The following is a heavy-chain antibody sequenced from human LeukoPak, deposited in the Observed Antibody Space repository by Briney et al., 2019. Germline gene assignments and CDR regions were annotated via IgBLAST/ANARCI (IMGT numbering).Heavy chain of an antibody. CDR3: ARAFYSSGCYIFDY. CDR1: GFTFSSYE. CDR2: ISSSGSTI. J-gene: IGHJ4*02. V-gene: IGHV3-48*03. D-gene: IGHD6-19*01. Sequence: GGSLRLSCAASGFTFSSYEMNWVRQAPGKGLEWVSYISSSGSTIYYADSVKGRFTISRDNAKNSLYLQMNSLRAEDTAVYYCARAFYSSGCYIFDYWGQGTLLTVSS.